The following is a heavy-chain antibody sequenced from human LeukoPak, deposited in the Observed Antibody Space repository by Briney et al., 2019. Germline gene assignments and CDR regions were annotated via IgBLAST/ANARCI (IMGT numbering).Heavy chain of an antibody. V-gene: IGHV5-51*01. D-gene: IGHD2-2*01. CDR1: GYSFTNYW. CDR2: IYPGDSNT. J-gene: IGHJ6*03. CDR3: ARGPYCSSINCYSPYYYYYMDV. Sequence: GESLKISCKGSGYSFTNYWIGWVRQMPGKGLEWMGIIYPGDSNTRYSPSFQGQVTISADNSITTAYLQWSTLKASDTAMFYCARGPYCSSINCYSPYYYYYMDVWGRGTTVTVS.